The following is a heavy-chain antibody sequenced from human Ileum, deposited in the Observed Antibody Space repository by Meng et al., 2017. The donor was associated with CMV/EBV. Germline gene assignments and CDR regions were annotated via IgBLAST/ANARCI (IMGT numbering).Heavy chain of an antibody. V-gene: IGHV1-8*01. CDR3: ARVCQYVWGSYRCFDP. Sequence: GYTFPDYTFYWVRQASGQWLEWMGWITPHSGNTGYTQKFQGRVTMTRDTSISTAYMELSSLSSDDTAVYYCARVCQYVWGSYRCFDPWGQGTLVTVSS. J-gene: IGHJ5*02. CDR2: ITPHSGNT. D-gene: IGHD3-16*02. CDR1: GYTFPDYT.